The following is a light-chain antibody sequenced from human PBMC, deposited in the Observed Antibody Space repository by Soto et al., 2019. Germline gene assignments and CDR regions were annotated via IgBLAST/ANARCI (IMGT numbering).Light chain of an antibody. J-gene: IGKJ3*01. CDR2: GVS. V-gene: IGKV3-15*01. Sequence: IVMTQSPGTLSVSLGERATLPCRASQGVXVNFAWYQQEPGKAPRLLXDGVSTMATGIPARLSGSESGTEFTLTISSLQSEDFAVYYCQQYNDWTCTFGPGTKVDI. CDR1: QGVXVN. CDR3: QQYNDWTCT.